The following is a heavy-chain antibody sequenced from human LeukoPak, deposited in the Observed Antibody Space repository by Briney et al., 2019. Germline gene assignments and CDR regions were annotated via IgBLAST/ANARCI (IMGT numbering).Heavy chain of an antibody. CDR1: GFTFSSYA. V-gene: IGHV3-23*01. CDR2: INDGGSGT. J-gene: IGHJ4*02. Sequence: PGGSLRLSCAASGFTFSSYAMSWVRQAPGKGLEWVSSINDGGSGTYYADSVKGRFTISKDNSKNTLYLQMNSLKAEDTAVYYCAKRVPYSSSSVYFDCWGQGALVTVSS. CDR3: AKRVPYSSSSVYFDC. D-gene: IGHD6-6*01.